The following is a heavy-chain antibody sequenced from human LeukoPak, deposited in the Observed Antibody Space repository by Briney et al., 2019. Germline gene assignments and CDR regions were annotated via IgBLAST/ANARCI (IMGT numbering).Heavy chain of an antibody. CDR1: GGSISSGGYY. V-gene: IGHV4-31*03. CDR3: ARSWRNYYDS. J-gene: IGHJ4*02. CDR2: IYYSGST. D-gene: IGHD3-22*01. Sequence: SQTLSLTCTVSGGSISSGGYYWSWIRQHPGKGLEWIGYIYYSGSTYYNPSLKNRVTISVDTSKNQFSLKLSSVTAADTAVYYCARSWRNYYDSWGQGTLVTVSS.